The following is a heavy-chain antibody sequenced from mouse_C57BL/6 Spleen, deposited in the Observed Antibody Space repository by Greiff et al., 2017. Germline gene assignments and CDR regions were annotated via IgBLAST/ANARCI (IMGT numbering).Heavy chain of an antibody. J-gene: IGHJ2*01. CDR3: AQGGHYYGSSYGY. Sequence: QVTLKESGPGILQPSQTLSLTCSFSGFSLSTSNMGIGWIRQPSGKGLEWLAHIWWNDDKYYNPSLKSRLTISKDTSTDQVFLKITSVDTTDTATYYCAQGGHYYGSSYGYWGQGTTLTVSS. V-gene: IGHV8-5*01. D-gene: IGHD1-1*01. CDR1: GFSLSTSNMG. CDR2: IWWNDDK.